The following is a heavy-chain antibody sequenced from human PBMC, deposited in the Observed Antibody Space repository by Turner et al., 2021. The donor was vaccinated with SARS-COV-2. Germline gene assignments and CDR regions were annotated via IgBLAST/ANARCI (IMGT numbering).Heavy chain of an antibody. V-gene: IGHV3-53*01. Sequence: EVQLVESGGGLIQPGGSLRLSCAASGVTVSSNYMSWVRQAPGKGREWVSVIHSGGSTYYADSVKGRFTISRDNSKNTLYLQMNSLRAEDTAVYYCARDLMEVGGMDVWGQGTTVTVSS. CDR3: ARDLMEVGGMDV. CDR2: IHSGGST. D-gene: IGHD3-3*01. CDR1: GVTVSSNY. J-gene: IGHJ6*02.